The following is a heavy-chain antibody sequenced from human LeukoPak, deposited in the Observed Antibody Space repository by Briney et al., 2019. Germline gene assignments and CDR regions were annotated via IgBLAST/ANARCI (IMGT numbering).Heavy chain of an antibody. CDR3: ARGYGDYYFDY. CDR1: GGSVSSGSYY. Sequence: SETLSLTCTVSGGSVSSGSYYWSWIRQPPGKGLEWIGYIYYSGSTNYNPSLKSRVTISVDTSKNQFSLKLSSVTAADTAVYYCARGYGDYYFDYWGQGTLITVSS. J-gene: IGHJ4*02. CDR2: IYYSGST. V-gene: IGHV4-61*01. D-gene: IGHD4-17*01.